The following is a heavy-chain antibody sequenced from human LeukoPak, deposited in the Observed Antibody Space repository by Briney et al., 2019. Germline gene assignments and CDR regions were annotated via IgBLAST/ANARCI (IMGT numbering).Heavy chain of an antibody. Sequence: RPGGSLRLSCAASGFSFGSFALHWVRQAPGKGLEWVAIISYDGSNQYYADSVKGRFTISRDNSKNTLFLQMNSLRIEDTAVYFCAREVFNWGQGTLVTVSS. J-gene: IGHJ4*02. CDR2: ISYDGSNQ. V-gene: IGHV3-30*04. CDR3: AREVFN. CDR1: GFSFGSFA. D-gene: IGHD2-8*01.